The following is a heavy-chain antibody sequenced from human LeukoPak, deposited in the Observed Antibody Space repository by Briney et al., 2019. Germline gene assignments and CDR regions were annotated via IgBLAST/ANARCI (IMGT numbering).Heavy chain of an antibody. Sequence: PSETLSLTCTVSGGSISSYYWSWIRQPPGKGLEWIGYIYYSGSTNYNPSLKSRVTMSVDTSKNQSSLKLSSVTAADTAVYYCARSYCSGGSCYSDFDYWGQGTLVTVSS. V-gene: IGHV4-59*12. CDR3: ARSYCSGGSCYSDFDY. CDR2: IYYSGST. D-gene: IGHD2-15*01. J-gene: IGHJ4*02. CDR1: GGSISSYY.